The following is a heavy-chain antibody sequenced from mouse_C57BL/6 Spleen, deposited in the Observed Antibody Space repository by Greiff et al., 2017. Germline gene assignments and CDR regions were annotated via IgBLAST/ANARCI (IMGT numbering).Heavy chain of an antibody. J-gene: IGHJ2*01. CDR1: GFTFSDYY. D-gene: IGHD1-1*01. V-gene: IGHV5-12*01. CDR3: ARQDYGSSYLDY. CDR2: ISNGGGST. Sequence: EVKVVESGGGLVQPGGSLKLSCAASGFTFSDYYMYWVRQTPEKRLEWVAYISNGGGSTYYPDTVKGRFTISRDNAKNTLYLQMSRLKSEDTAMYYCARQDYGSSYLDYWGQGTTLTVSS.